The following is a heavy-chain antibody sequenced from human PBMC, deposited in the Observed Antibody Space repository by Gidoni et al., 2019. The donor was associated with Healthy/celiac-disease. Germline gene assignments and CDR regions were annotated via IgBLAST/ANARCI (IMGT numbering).Heavy chain of an antibody. V-gene: IGHV3-30*03. Sequence: QVQLVESGGGVVQPGRSLRLSCAASGFTFSSYGMHWVRQAPGKGLEWVAVISYDGSNKYYADSVKGRFTISRDNSKNTLYLQMNSLRAEDTAVYYCSFSAVAAYYYYGMDVWGQGTTVTVSS. CDR2: ISYDGSNK. CDR1: GFTFSSYG. J-gene: IGHJ6*02. CDR3: SFSAVAAYYYYGMDV. D-gene: IGHD6-19*01.